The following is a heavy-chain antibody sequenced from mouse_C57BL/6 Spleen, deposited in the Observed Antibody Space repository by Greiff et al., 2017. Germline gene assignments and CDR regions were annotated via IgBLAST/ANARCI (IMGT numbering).Heavy chain of an antibody. CDR1: GYAFSSSW. Sequence: QVQLQQSGPELVKPGASVKISCKASGYAFSSSWMNWVKQRPGKGLEWIGRIYPGDGDTNYNGTFKGKATLTADKSSSTAYMQLSSLTSEDSAVYFCARSSNYGGWFAYWGQGTLVTVSA. V-gene: IGHV1-82*01. J-gene: IGHJ3*01. CDR3: ARSSNYGGWFAY. CDR2: IYPGDGDT. D-gene: IGHD2-5*01.